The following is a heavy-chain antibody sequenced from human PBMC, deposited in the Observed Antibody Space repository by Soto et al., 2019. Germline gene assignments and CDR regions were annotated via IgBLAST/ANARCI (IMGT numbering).Heavy chain of an antibody. CDR3: AKGGRQWLVTSDFNY. Sequence: VQLVESGGGVVQPGRSLRLSCAASGFTFSDYAMHWVRQAPGKGLEWVAVVSHDGRNTHYADSVKGRFTISRDRSKNTVSLEMPSRRAGVRAVYYCAKGGRQWLVTSDFNYWGQVALVTVSS. CDR2: VSHDGRNT. CDR1: GFTFSDYA. D-gene: IGHD6-19*01. J-gene: IGHJ4*02. V-gene: IGHV3-30*18.